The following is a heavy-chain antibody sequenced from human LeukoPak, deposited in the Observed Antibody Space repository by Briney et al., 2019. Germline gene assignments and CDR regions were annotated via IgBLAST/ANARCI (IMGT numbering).Heavy chain of an antibody. D-gene: IGHD6-13*01. CDR2: MNPNSGNR. V-gene: IGHV1-8*01. Sequence: ASVKVSCKASGYTFTSYDINWVRQATGQGLEWMGWMNPNSGNRGYAQKFQGRVTMTRNTSRSTAYMELSSLRSEDTAVYYCARGPDSSSLSAFDIWGQGTMVTVSS. J-gene: IGHJ3*02. CDR1: GYTFTSYD. CDR3: ARGPDSSSLSAFDI.